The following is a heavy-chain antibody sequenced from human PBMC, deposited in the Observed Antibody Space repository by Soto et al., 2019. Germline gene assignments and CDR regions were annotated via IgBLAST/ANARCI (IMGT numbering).Heavy chain of an antibody. Sequence: QVQLVQSGAEVKKPGSSVKVSCKASGGTFSSYAISWVRQAPGQGLEWMGGIIPIFGTANYAQKFQGRVTITADESTSTAYMELSSLRSEDTAVYYCARDHGPIVGATHDAFDIWGQGTMVTVSS. CDR1: GGTFSSYA. V-gene: IGHV1-69*12. CDR2: IIPIFGTA. D-gene: IGHD1-26*01. J-gene: IGHJ3*02. CDR3: ARDHGPIVGATHDAFDI.